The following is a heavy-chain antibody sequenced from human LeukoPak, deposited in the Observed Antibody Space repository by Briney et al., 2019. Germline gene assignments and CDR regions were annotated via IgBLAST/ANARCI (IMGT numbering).Heavy chain of an antibody. Sequence: RGSLRLSCAASGFTFSSYSMNWVRQAPGKGLEWVSSISSSSSYIYYADSVKGRFTISRDNAKNSLYLQMNSPRAEDTAVYYCARDRTWGSSDYWGQGTLVTVSS. V-gene: IGHV3-21*01. D-gene: IGHD3-10*01. CDR2: ISSSSSYI. J-gene: IGHJ4*02. CDR3: ARDRTWGSSDY. CDR1: GFTFSSYS.